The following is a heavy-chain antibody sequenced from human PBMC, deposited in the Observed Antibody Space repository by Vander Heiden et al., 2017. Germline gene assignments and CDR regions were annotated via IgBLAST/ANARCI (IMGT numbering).Heavy chain of an antibody. V-gene: IGHV3-23*01. CDR2: ITGSGDDT. CDR3: AIRDDYNQRDY. CDR1: GFAFGSYG. D-gene: IGHD4-4*01. J-gene: IGHJ4*02. Sequence: EVKVLESGGGLIQPGGSLRLSCVASGFAFGSYGVPWVRQAPGKGLEWVSSITGSGDDTHYVDSVRGRFSISRDSSKNTLYLQMNSLRAEDTAIYYCAIRDDYNQRDYWGQGTLVTVSS.